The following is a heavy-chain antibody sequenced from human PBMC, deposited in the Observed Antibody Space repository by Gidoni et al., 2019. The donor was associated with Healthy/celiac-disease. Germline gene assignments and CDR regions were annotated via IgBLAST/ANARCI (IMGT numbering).Heavy chain of an antibody. Sequence: QVQLVESGGGVVQPGRSLRLSCAASGFTFSSYAMHWVRQAPGKGLEWVAVISYDGSNKYYADSVKGRFTISRDNSKNTLYLQMNSLRAEDTAVYYCAREAIYDILTGATDYGMDVWGQGTTVTVSS. V-gene: IGHV3-30*01. CDR2: ISYDGSNK. CDR3: AREAIYDILTGATDYGMDV. D-gene: IGHD3-9*01. CDR1: GFTFSSYA. J-gene: IGHJ6*02.